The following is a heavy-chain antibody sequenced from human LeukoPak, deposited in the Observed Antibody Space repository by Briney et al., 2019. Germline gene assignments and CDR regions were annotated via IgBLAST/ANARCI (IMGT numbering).Heavy chain of an antibody. CDR3: ARQIGVGELSLYPGPPDY. CDR1: GGSISSSSYY. J-gene: IGHJ4*02. D-gene: IGHD3-16*02. V-gene: IGHV4-39*01. CDR2: IYYSGST. Sequence: SETLSLTCTVSGGSISSSSYYWGWIRQPPGKGLEWIGSIYYSGSTYYNPSLKSRVTVSVDTSKNQFSLRLSSVTAADTAVYYCARQIGVGELSLYPGPPDYWGQGTLVTVSS.